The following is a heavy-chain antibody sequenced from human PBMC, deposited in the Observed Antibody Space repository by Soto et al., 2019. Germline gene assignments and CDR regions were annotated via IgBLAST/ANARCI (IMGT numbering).Heavy chain of an antibody. CDR2: MNPNSGNT. Sequence: ASVKVSCKASGYTFTSYDINWVRQATGQGLEWMGWMNPNSGNTGYAQKFQGRVTMTRNTSISTAYMELSSLRSEDTAVYYCARDLFLRGSYGFRDPIDYWGQGTLVTVSS. D-gene: IGHD5-18*01. J-gene: IGHJ4*02. CDR3: ARDLFLRGSYGFRDPIDY. V-gene: IGHV1-8*01. CDR1: GYTFTSYD.